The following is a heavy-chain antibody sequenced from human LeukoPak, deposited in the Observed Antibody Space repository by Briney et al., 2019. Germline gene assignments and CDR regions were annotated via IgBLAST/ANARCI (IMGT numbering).Heavy chain of an antibody. D-gene: IGHD3-22*01. CDR1: GYSISSGYY. CDR3: AREHYDSSGYPPYFDY. CDR2: IYHSGST. V-gene: IGHV4-38-2*01. Sequence: PSETLSLTCAVSGYSISSGYYWGWIRQPPGKGLEWIGSIYHSGSTYYNPSLKSRVTISVGTSKNQFSLKLSSVTAADTAVYYCAREHYDSSGYPPYFDYWGQGTLVTVSS. J-gene: IGHJ4*02.